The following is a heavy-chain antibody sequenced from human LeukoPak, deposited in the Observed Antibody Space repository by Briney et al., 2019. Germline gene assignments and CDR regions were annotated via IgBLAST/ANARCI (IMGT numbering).Heavy chain of an antibody. CDR3: ARGVEPLAANTLAY. Sequence: GGSLRLSCAASGFTVITNDMTWVRQAPGKGLEWVSALYSDGNTKYADSVQGRFTISRDNSKNTLYLEMDSLSPDDTAVYYCARGVEPLAANTLAYWGQGTLVTVAS. J-gene: IGHJ4*02. CDR1: GFTVITND. CDR2: LYSDGNT. D-gene: IGHD1-14*01. V-gene: IGHV3-53*01.